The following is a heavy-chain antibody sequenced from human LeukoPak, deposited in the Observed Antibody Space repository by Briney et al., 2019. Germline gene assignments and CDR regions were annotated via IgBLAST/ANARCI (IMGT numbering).Heavy chain of an antibody. CDR2: INPNSGGT. V-gene: IGHV1-2*02. D-gene: IGHD3-10*01. Sequence: GASVKVSCKASGYTFTGYYMHWVRQAPGQGLEWVGWINPNSGGTNYAQKFQGRVTMTRDTSISTAYMELSRLRSDDTAVYYCARVRDYYGSGSYGYWGQGTLVTVSS. CDR1: GYTFTGYY. J-gene: IGHJ4*02. CDR3: ARVRDYYGSGSYGY.